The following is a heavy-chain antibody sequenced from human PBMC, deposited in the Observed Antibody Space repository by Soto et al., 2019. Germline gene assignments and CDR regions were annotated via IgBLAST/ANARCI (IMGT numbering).Heavy chain of an antibody. J-gene: IGHJ4*02. CDR3: ARTSRGQQLYFDY. D-gene: IGHD6-13*01. Sequence: SGPTLVNPTETLTLTCTVSGFSLSTATVGVSWIRQPPGKALEWLAHIFSNDEKSYSTSLKSRLTISRDTSKSQVLLTMTNMDPVDTATYYCARTSRGQQLYFDYWGQGALVTVSS. V-gene: IGHV2-26*01. CDR1: GFSLSTATVG. CDR2: IFSNDEK.